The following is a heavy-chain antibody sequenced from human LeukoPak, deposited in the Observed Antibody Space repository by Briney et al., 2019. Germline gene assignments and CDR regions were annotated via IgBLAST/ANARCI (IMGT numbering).Heavy chain of an antibody. CDR3: ARLAGGYCSSTSCHDFDY. CDR2: IYHSGST. CDR1: GYSISSGYY. J-gene: IGHJ4*02. V-gene: IGHV4-38-2*01. Sequence: KASETLSLTCAVSGYSISSGYYWGWIRQPPGKGLEWIGNIYHSGSTFYNPSLNSRVTISVDTSKNHFSLKLTSVTAADTAVYYCARLAGGYCSSTSCHDFDYWGQGTLVTVSP. D-gene: IGHD2-2*01.